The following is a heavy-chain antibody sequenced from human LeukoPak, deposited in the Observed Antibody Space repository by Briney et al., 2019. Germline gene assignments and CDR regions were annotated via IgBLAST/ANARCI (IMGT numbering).Heavy chain of an antibody. V-gene: IGHV3-9*01. J-gene: IGHJ4*02. CDR3: AKSGFGSVSHDINY. D-gene: IGHD3-10*01. CDR1: GFRFENYT. CDR2: FSGGSGNI. Sequence: ALRLSCAASGFRFENYTTHWVRQAPGKGLEWVSGFSGGSGNIGYADSVRGRFTISRDNAENSLYLQMNSLRADDTALYCCAKSGFGSVSHDINYWGQGTLVTVSS.